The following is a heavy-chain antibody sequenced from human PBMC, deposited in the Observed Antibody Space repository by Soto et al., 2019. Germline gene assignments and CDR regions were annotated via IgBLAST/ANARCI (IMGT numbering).Heavy chain of an antibody. J-gene: IGHJ3*02. CDR1: GYTFTGYY. D-gene: IGHD2-15*01. Sequence: ASVKVSCKASGYTFTGYYMHWVRQAPGQGPEWMGWINPNSGGTNYAQKFQGWVTMTRDTSISTAYMELSRLRSDDTAVYYCTRSYCSGNSCYSNDAFDIWGQGTMVTVSS. CDR3: TRSYCSGNSCYSNDAFDI. V-gene: IGHV1-2*04. CDR2: INPNSGGT.